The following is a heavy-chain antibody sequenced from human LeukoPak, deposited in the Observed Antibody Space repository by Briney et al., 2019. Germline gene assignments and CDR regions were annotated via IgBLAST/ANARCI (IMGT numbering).Heavy chain of an antibody. J-gene: IGHJ4*02. V-gene: IGHV4-34*01. Sequence: GSLRLSCAASGFTFSRSWMSWIRQPPGKGLEWIGEINHSGSTNYNPSLKSRVTISVDTSKNQFSLKLSSVTAADTAVYYCARGLGFYWGQGTLVTVSS. CDR2: INHSGST. CDR1: GFTFSRSW. D-gene: IGHD3-10*01. CDR3: ARGLGFY.